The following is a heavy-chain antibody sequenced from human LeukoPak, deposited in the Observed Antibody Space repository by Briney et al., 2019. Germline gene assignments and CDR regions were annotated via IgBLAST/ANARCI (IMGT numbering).Heavy chain of an antibody. CDR1: GGTFSSYA. Sequence: SVKVSCKASGGTFSSYAISWVRQAPGQGLEWMGRIIPTFGIANYAQKFQGRVTITADKSTSTAYMELSSLRSEDTAVYYCARDLTTVRGVPDGFDYWGQGTLVTVSS. J-gene: IGHJ4*02. CDR2: IIPTFGIA. CDR3: ARDLTTVRGVPDGFDY. D-gene: IGHD3-10*01. V-gene: IGHV1-69*04.